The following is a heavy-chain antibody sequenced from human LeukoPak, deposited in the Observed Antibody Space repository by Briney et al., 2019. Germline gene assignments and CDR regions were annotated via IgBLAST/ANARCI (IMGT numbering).Heavy chain of an antibody. CDR1: GGSISSYY. J-gene: IGHJ4*02. Sequence: ASETLSLTCTVSGGSISSYYWSWIRQPPGKGLEWIGYIYYSGSTNYNPSLKSRVTISVDTSKNQFSLKLSSVTAADTAVYYCARTRLYGSGSLDYWGQGTLVTVSS. CDR3: ARTRLYGSGSLDY. CDR2: IYYSGST. V-gene: IGHV4-59*01. D-gene: IGHD3-10*01.